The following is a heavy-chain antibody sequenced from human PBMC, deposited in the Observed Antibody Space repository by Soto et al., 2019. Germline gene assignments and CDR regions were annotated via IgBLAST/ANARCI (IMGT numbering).Heavy chain of an antibody. CDR3: ARGVDDVDIVATIISFDY. CDR1: GFTFSSYS. Sequence: PGGSLRLSCAASGFTFSSYSMNWVRQAPGKGLEWVSSISSSSSYIYYADSVKGRFTISRDNAKNSLYLQMNSLRAEDTAVYYCARGVDDVDIVATIISFDYWGQGTLVTVPQ. D-gene: IGHD5-12*01. V-gene: IGHV3-21*01. CDR2: ISSSSSYI. J-gene: IGHJ4*02.